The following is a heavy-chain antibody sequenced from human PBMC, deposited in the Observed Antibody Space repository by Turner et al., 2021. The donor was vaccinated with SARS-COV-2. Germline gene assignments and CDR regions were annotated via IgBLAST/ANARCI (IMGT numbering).Heavy chain of an antibody. Sequence: QLQLQASGPGLVKPSETLSLTCTVSGGSISSSSYYWGWLRQPPGKGLEWSGNIYYSGITNYNPALKSRVTISVDTSKNQFSLKLSSVTAADTAVYYCARLMDTAMDYYGMDVWGQGTTVTVSS. D-gene: IGHD5-18*01. CDR1: GGSISSSSYY. CDR2: IYYSGIT. J-gene: IGHJ6*02. CDR3: ARLMDTAMDYYGMDV. V-gene: IGHV4-39*01.